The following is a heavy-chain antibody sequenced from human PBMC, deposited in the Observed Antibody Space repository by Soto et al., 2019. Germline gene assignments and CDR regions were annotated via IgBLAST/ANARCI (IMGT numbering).Heavy chain of an antibody. V-gene: IGHV3-33*01. CDR3: ARESTFGENNHNYMDV. J-gene: IGHJ6*03. CDR2: IWSDGSNE. Sequence: QVQLVESGGGVVQPGGSLRLSCAASEFTFSRDGMHWVRQAPGKGLQWVGVIWSDGSNERYADSVKGRFTISRDNSKNTLYLQMNSVRAEDTAVYYCARESTFGENNHNYMDVWGTGITVTVSS. D-gene: IGHD3-10*01. CDR1: EFTFSRDG.